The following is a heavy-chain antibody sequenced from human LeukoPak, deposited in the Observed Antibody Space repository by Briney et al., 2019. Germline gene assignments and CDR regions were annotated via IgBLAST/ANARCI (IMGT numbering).Heavy chain of an antibody. CDR3: ARATIYDFWSGYYVSGYFDY. CDR1: GGSISSYY. V-gene: IGHV4-59*01. D-gene: IGHD3-3*01. CDR2: IYYSGST. Sequence: PSETLSLTCTVSGGSISSYYWSWIRQPPGKGLEWIGYIYYSGSTNYNPSLKSRVTISVDTSKNQFSLKLSSVTAADTAVYYCARATIYDFWSGYYVSGYFDYWGQGTLVTVSS. J-gene: IGHJ4*02.